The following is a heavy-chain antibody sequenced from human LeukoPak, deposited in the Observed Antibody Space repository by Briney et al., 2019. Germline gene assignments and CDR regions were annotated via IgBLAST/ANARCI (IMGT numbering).Heavy chain of an antibody. CDR2: IKLDVSET. CDR1: GFTFSSYW. CDR3: ARETNYYDSL. D-gene: IGHD3-22*01. J-gene: IGHJ4*02. V-gene: IGHV3-7*01. Sequence: PGGSLRLSCAASGFTFSSYWMTWVRQAPGKGLEWVANIKLDVSETYYVDSVRGRFTISRDNTKNSLYLQMDSLGAEDTAVYYCARETNYYDSLWGQGTLVTVSS.